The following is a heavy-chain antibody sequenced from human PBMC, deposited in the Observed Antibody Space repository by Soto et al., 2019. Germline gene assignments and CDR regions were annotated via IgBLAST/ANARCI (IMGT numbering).Heavy chain of an antibody. V-gene: IGHV3-9*01. J-gene: IGHJ4*02. CDR2: ISWNSGSI. Sequence: PGGSLRLSCAASGFTFDDYAMHWVRQAPGKGLEWVSGISWNSGSIGYADSVKGRFTISRDNAKNSLYLQMNSLRAEDTAVYYCARDTLESIAATDYWGQGTLVTVSS. CDR1: GFTFDDYA. CDR3: ARDTLESIAATDY. D-gene: IGHD6-13*01.